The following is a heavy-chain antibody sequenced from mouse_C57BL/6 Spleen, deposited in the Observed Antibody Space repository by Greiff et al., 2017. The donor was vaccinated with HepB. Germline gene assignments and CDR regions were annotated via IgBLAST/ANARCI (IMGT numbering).Heavy chain of an antibody. J-gene: IGHJ4*01. CDR3: ARPYSNPYAMDY. Sequence: QVHVKQSGAELAKPGASVKLSCKASGYTFTSYWMHWVKQRPGQGLEWIGYINPSSGYTKYNQKFKDKATLTADKSSSTAYMQLSSLTYEDSAVYYCARPYSNPYAMDYWGQGTSVTVSS. CDR2: INPSSGYT. D-gene: IGHD2-5*01. CDR1: GYTFTSYW. V-gene: IGHV1-7*01.